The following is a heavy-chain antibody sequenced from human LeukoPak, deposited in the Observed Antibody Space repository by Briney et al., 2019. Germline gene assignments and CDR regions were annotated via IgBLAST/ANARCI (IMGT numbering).Heavy chain of an antibody. Sequence: PSETLSLTCAVSGDSLSSNSWWSWVRLPPGKGLEWTGEIYHSGSTNYNPSLKSRVTISVDKSKNQFSLKLRSVTAADTAVYYCARKGLRSGYVPLDYWGQGTLVTVSS. D-gene: IGHD3-3*01. CDR2: IYHSGST. V-gene: IGHV4-4*02. CDR1: GDSLSSNSW. J-gene: IGHJ4*02. CDR3: ARKGLRSGYVPLDY.